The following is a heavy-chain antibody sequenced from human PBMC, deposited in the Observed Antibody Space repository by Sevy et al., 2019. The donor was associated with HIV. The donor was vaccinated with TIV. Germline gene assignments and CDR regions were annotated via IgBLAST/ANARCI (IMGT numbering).Heavy chain of an antibody. CDR1: GFTFNTYA. J-gene: IGHJ4*02. D-gene: IGHD6-19*01. Sequence: GGSLRLSCAASGFTFNTYAMHWVRQPPGKGLEWVAVIWNDGSEKYYADSVEGRFTISRDNAKSSLYLQLNGLRAEDTAVYYCARGASVAGRGGFDFWGQGTLVTVSS. V-gene: IGHV3-33*01. CDR2: IWNDGSEK. CDR3: ARGASVAGRGGFDF.